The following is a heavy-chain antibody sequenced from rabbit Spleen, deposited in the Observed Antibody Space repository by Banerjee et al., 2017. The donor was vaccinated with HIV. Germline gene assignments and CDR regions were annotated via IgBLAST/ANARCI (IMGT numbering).Heavy chain of an antibody. CDR1: RFSFSSTYW. CDR3: ARGFYTYDDYVNFYGAYFNL. V-gene: IGHV1S40*01. CDR2: IYTGNSKT. D-gene: IGHD2-1*01. Sequence: QSLEESGGGLVQPGASLTLTCAASRFSFSSTYWMCWFRQAPGKGLEWIACIYTGNSKTYYANWAKGRFTISKTSSTTVTLQMTSLTVADTATYFCARGFYTYDDYVNFYGAYFNLWGQGTLVTVS. J-gene: IGHJ4*01.